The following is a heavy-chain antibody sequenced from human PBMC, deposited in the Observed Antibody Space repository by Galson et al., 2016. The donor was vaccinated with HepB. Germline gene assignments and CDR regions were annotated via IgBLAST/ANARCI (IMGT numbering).Heavy chain of an antibody. Sequence: SLRLSCAASGFTFSTYAMNWVRQAPGKGLEWVSSISGSYGNTYYADSVKGRFTISWANSESTLYLQMDTLRAEDTAIYYCAKDMDSAWYIHYWGQGTLVTVSS. J-gene: IGHJ4*02. CDR3: AKDMDSAWYIHY. D-gene: IGHD6-19*01. CDR1: GFTFSTYA. CDR2: ISGSYGNT. V-gene: IGHV3-23*01.